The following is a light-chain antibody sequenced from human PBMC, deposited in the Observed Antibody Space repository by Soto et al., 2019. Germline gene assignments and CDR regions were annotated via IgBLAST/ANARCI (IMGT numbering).Light chain of an antibody. CDR3: QQYGSSLPT. CDR1: QSVRSSY. CDR2: GAS. V-gene: IGKV3-20*01. Sequence: EIVLTQSPGTLSLSPGERATLSCRASQSVRSSYLAWYQQKPGQAPRLLIYGASRRATGIPDRFSGSGSGTDFTLTISRLEAEDFAVYYCQQYGSSLPTFGQGTKLEIK. J-gene: IGKJ2*01.